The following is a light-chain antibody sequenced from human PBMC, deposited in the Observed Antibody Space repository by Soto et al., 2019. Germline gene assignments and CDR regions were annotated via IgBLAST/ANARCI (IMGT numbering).Light chain of an antibody. CDR2: GAS. V-gene: IGKV3-20*01. CDR1: QSVSSSS. J-gene: IGKJ2*01. CDR3: QQYGSSPYT. Sequence: EIVLTQSPGTLSLSPGERATLSCRASQSVSSSSLAWYQQKPGQAPRLLIYGASSRATGIPDRFSGSGSGTDFPLTTCRLEHEEFAVFYCQQYGSSPYTFGQGTKLEMK.